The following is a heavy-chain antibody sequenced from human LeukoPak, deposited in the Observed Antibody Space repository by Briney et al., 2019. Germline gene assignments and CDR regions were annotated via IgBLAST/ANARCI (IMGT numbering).Heavy chain of an antibody. CDR3: ARVYCSGGSCYDKWGYYYYYMDV. D-gene: IGHD2-15*01. V-gene: IGHV1-69*13. CDR2: IIPIFGTA. Sequence: AASVEVSCKASGGTFSSYAISWVRQAPGQGLEWMGGIIPIFGTANYAQKFQGRVTITADESTSTAYMELSSLRSEDTAVYYCARVYCSGGSCYDKWGYYYYYMDVWGKGTTVTVSS. J-gene: IGHJ6*03. CDR1: GGTFSSYA.